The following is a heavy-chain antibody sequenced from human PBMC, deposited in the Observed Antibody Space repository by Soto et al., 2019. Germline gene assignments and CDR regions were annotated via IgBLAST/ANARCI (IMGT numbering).Heavy chain of an antibody. CDR1: GDSIGSGNKY. J-gene: IGHJ6*02. Sequence: SETLSLTCTVSGDSIGSGNKYWSWIRRAPGKGLEWIGYIFSSGTTYYNPSLKSRLTMSLDTSQNQFSLKLNSVTAADTAVYFCARVPSPFDFYYAMDVWGQGTTVTVSS. D-gene: IGHD3-16*01. V-gene: IGHV4-30-4*02. CDR2: IFSSGTT. CDR3: ARVPSPFDFYYAMDV.